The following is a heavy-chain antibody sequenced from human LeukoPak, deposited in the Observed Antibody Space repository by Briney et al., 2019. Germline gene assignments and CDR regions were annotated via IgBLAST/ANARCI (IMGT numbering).Heavy chain of an antibody. D-gene: IGHD6-13*01. CDR1: GYIFSNFFSSYG. J-gene: IGHJ6*02. V-gene: IGHV1-18*01. Sequence: ASVKVSCKASGYIFSNFFSSYGITWVRQAPGQGLEWMGWISPYNGKTKFAQKFQGIVTMTTETSTSTAYMELRRLRSDDTAVYYCAKPSFLYSSSWPNPYYYGMDVWGQGTTVTVSS. CDR3: AKPSFLYSSSWPNPYYYGMDV. CDR2: ISPYNGKT.